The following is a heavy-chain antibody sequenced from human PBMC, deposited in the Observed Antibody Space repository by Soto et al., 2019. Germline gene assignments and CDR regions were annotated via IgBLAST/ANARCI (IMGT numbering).Heavy chain of an antibody. D-gene: IGHD4-17*01. Sequence: ASVKFSCKASGYTFTSYGISWVRQAPGQGLEWMGWISAYNGNTNYAQKLQGRVTMTTDTSTSTAYMELRSLRSDDTAVYYCARVSTTVTTYYYYYGMDVWGQGTKVTVSS. CDR1: GYTFTSYG. CDR3: ARVSTTVTTYYYYYGMDV. CDR2: ISAYNGNT. J-gene: IGHJ6*02. V-gene: IGHV1-18*01.